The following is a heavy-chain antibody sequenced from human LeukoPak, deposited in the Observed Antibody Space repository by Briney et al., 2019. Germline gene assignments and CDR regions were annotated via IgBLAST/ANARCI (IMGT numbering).Heavy chain of an antibody. Sequence: GASVQVSCKACGYTFTGYYMHWVRQAPGQGLAWMGRIIPILGIANYAQKFQGRVTITADKSTSTAYMELSSLRSEDTAVYYCARSSGYGSGSYAFDIWGQGTMVTVSS. D-gene: IGHD3-10*01. CDR2: IIPILGIA. CDR1: GYTFTGYY. J-gene: IGHJ3*02. V-gene: IGHV1-69*02. CDR3: ARSSGYGSGSYAFDI.